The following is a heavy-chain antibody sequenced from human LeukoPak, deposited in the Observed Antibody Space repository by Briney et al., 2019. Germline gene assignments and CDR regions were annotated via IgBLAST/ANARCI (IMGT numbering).Heavy chain of an antibody. CDR2: IYTSGSS. D-gene: IGHD3-22*01. J-gene: IGHJ4*02. V-gene: IGHV4-61*02. CDR3: ATDLYDSSGYPIDY. Sequence: PSVTLSLTCTVSGGSISSGSYYWSWIRQRAGKGLEWIGRIYTSGSSNYNPSLKSRVTISVDTSKNQFSLKLSSVTAADTAVYYCATDLYDSSGYPIDYWGQGTLVTVSS. CDR1: GGSISSGSYY.